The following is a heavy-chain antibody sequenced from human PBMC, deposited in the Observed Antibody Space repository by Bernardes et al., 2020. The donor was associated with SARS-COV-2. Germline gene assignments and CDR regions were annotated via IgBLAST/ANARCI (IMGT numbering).Heavy chain of an antibody. CDR2: LRAYNGET. CDR1: GYTFSSSG. Sequence: ASVKVSCKASGYTFSSSGITWVRQAPGQGLEWMGTLRAYNGETKFAQKLQGRVTMTTDTSASTAYMELRSLRSDDTAFYYCARDTAVPGTDPVPHNWGQGTLVTVSS. V-gene: IGHV1-18*01. J-gene: IGHJ4*02. D-gene: IGHD6-13*01. CDR3: ARDTAVPGTDPVPHN.